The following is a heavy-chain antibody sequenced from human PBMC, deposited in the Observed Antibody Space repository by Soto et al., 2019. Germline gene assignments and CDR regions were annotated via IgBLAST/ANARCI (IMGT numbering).Heavy chain of an antibody. CDR3: ARDRGAEWFSYYFDY. J-gene: IGHJ4*02. Sequence: QVRLQESGPGLVKPSGTLSLTCAVSGGSISSSNWWSWVRQPPGKGLEWIGEIYHSGSTNYNPSLKSRVTISVDKSKNQFSLKLSSVTAADTAVYYCARDRGAEWFSYYFDYWGQGTLVTVSS. CDR2: IYHSGST. CDR1: GGSISSSNW. V-gene: IGHV4-4*02. D-gene: IGHD3-3*01.